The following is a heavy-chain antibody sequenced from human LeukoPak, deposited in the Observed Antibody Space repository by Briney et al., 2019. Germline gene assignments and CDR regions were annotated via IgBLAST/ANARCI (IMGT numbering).Heavy chain of an antibody. CDR2: IYYSGST. V-gene: IGHV4-39*01. CDR3: ARHMDIVVVPAAMDY. Sequence: SETLSLTCTVSGGSISSYYWGWIRQPPGKGLEWIGSIYYSGSTYYNPSLKSRVTISVDTSKNQLSLKLSSVTAADTAVYYCARHMDIVVVPAAMDYWGQGTLVTVSS. CDR1: GGSISSYY. J-gene: IGHJ4*02. D-gene: IGHD2-2*03.